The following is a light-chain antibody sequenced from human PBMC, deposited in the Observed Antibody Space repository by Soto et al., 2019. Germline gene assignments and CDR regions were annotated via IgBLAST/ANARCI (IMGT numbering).Light chain of an antibody. CDR3: QQSYSTPRT. CDR1: QSISSY. Sequence: DIQMTQSPSSLSASVGDRVTITCRASQSISSYLNWYQQKPGKAPKLLIYAASSLQSGVPSRFSGSASGTDCTLTISSLLPEDFATYYCQQSYSTPRTFGQGTKVEIK. J-gene: IGKJ1*01. V-gene: IGKV1-39*01. CDR2: AAS.